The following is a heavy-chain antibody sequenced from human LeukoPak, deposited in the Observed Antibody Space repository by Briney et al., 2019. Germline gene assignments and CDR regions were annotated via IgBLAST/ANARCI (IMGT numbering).Heavy chain of an antibody. J-gene: IGHJ5*02. D-gene: IGHD6-13*01. CDR1: GGTFSSYA. V-gene: IGHV1-69*01. Sequence: SVTVSCKASGGTFSSYAISWVRQAPGQGLEWMGGIIPIFGTANYAQKFQGRVTITADESTSTAYMELSSLRSEDTAVYYCARSIAAAALNWFDPWGQGTLVTVSS. CDR3: ARSIAAAALNWFDP. CDR2: IIPIFGTA.